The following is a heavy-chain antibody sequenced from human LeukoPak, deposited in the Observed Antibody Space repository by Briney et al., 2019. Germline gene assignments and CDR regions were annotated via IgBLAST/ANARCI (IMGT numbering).Heavy chain of an antibody. J-gene: IGHJ5*01. Sequence: PSETLSLTCTVSGGSISSSSYYWGWIRQPPGKGLEWIGSIYYSGSTYYNPSLKSRVSISVDTSKNHIALKLTSVTASDTAVYFCARRVGFYGSGSLNYFDPWGQGILVSVS. CDR1: GGSISSSSYY. V-gene: IGHV4-39*02. CDR2: IYYSGST. D-gene: IGHD3-10*01. CDR3: ARRVGFYGSGSLNYFDP.